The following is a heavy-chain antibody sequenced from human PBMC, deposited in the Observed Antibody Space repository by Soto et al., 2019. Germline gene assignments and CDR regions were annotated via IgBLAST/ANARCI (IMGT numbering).Heavy chain of an antibody. D-gene: IGHD2-15*01. CDR3: ATELGWYENRDY. CDR1: GFTFTNAW. CDR2: IISNTDGGAA. J-gene: IGHJ4*02. Sequence: GGSLRLSCAASGFTFTNAWMDWVRQAPGKGLEWLGRIISNTDGGAADYAAPVKGRFSISRDDSKSTLYLQINSLKIEDTAVYYCATELGWYENRDYWGQGTLVTVSS. V-gene: IGHV3-15*07.